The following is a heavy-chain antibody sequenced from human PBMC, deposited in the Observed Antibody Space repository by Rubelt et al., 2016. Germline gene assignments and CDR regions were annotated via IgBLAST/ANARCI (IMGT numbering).Heavy chain of an antibody. CDR2: IYPGDSDT. Sequence: EVQLVQSGAEVKKPGESLRISCKGSGYSFTSYWISWVRQMPGKGLEWLGIIYPGDSDTRCSPSFQGQVTISADKSISTAYLQWSSLKASDTAMYYCARVTTVTNDNWFDPWGQGTLVTVSS. CDR3: ARVTTVTNDNWFDP. D-gene: IGHD4-17*01. V-gene: IGHV5-51*01. J-gene: IGHJ5*02. CDR1: GYSFTSYW.